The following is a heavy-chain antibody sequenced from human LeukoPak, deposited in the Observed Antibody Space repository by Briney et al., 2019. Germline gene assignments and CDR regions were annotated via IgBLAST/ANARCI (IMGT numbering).Heavy chain of an antibody. CDR1: GFTFSSYA. Sequence: GRSLRLSCAASGFTFSSYAMHWVRQAPGKGLEWVANIKQDGSEKYYVDSVKGRFTISRDNAKNSLYLQMNSLRAEDTAVYYCARVLGTAFDYWGQGTLVTVSS. V-gene: IGHV3-7*01. CDR2: IKQDGSEK. CDR3: ARVLGTAFDY. D-gene: IGHD2-21*02. J-gene: IGHJ4*02.